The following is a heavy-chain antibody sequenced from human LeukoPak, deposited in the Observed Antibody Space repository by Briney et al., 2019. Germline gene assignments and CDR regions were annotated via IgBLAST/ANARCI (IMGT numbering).Heavy chain of an antibody. J-gene: IGHJ4*02. D-gene: IGHD4-17*01. CDR3: ATENDYGDVYFDY. V-gene: IGHV3-33*01. CDR1: GFTFSSYG. CDR2: IWYDGSNK. Sequence: GGSLRLSCAASGFTFSSYGMHWVRQAPGKGREGVAVIWYDGSNKYYADSVKGRFTISRDNSKNTLYLQMNSLRAEDTAVYYCATENDYGDVYFDYWGQGTLVTVSS.